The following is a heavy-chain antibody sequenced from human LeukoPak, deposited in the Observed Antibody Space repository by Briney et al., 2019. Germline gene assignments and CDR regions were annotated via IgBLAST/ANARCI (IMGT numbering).Heavy chain of an antibody. Sequence: GGSLRLSCEVSGFTFSSYWMHWVRQAPGRGLVWVSRINSEGSSTSYADSVKGRFTISRDNAKNTLFLHMNSLRSEDTAVYYCATSRTFDYWGQGTLVTVSS. CDR2: INSEGSST. V-gene: IGHV3-74*01. CDR1: GFTFSSYW. CDR3: ATSRTFDY. J-gene: IGHJ4*02.